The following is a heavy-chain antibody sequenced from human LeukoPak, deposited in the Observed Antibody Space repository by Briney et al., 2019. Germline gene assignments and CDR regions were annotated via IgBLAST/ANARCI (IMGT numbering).Heavy chain of an antibody. CDR3: ARDIRGVTTVTNYFDY. CDR2: IIPIFGTA. Sequence: GASVKVSCKASGGTFSSYAISWVRQAPGQGPEWMGGIIPIFGTANYAQKFQGRVTITADESTSTAYMELSSLRSEDTAVYYCARDIRGVTTVTNYFDYWGQGTLVTVSS. CDR1: GGTFSSYA. D-gene: IGHD4-17*01. V-gene: IGHV1-69*01. J-gene: IGHJ4*02.